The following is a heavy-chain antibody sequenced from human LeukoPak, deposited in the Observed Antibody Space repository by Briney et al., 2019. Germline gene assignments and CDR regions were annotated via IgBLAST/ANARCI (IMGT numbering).Heavy chain of an antibody. CDR2: ISYDGSNK. Sequence: PGRSLRLSCAASGFTFSSYGMHWVRQAPGKGLEWVAVISYDGSNKYYADSVKGRFTISRDNSKNTLYLQMNSLRAEDTAVYYCYLSGSFDYWGQGTLVTVSS. J-gene: IGHJ4*02. CDR1: GFTFSSYG. CDR3: YLSGSFDY. V-gene: IGHV3-30*03. D-gene: IGHD3-10*01.